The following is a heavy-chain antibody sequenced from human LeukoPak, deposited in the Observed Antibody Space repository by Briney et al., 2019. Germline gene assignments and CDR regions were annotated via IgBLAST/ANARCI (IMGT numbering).Heavy chain of an antibody. CDR2: ISYDGSNK. Sequence: GRSLRLSCAASGFTFSSYAMHWVRQAPGRGLEWVAVISYDGSNKYYADSVKGRFTISRDNSKNTLYLQMNSLRAEDTAVYYCAKEASRGFDIWGQGTMVTVSS. CDR1: GFTFSSYA. V-gene: IGHV3-30-3*01. D-gene: IGHD6-6*01. CDR3: AKEASRGFDI. J-gene: IGHJ3*02.